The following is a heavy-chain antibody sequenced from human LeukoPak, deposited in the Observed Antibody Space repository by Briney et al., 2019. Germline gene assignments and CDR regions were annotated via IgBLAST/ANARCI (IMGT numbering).Heavy chain of an antibody. Sequence: SETLSLTCSVSGGSISSNTYHWGWIRQPPGKGLEWIGYIYYSGSTNYNPSLKSRVTISVDTSKNQFSLKLSSVTAADTAVYYCARTEDSSGYYYYFDYWGQGTLVTVSS. J-gene: IGHJ4*02. CDR1: GGSISSNTYH. CDR2: IYYSGST. V-gene: IGHV4-61*05. CDR3: ARTEDSSGYYYYFDY. D-gene: IGHD3-22*01.